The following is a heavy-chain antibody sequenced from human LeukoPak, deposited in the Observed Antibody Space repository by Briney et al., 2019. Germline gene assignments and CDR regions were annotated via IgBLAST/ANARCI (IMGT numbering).Heavy chain of an antibody. CDR1: GFTFSSYS. V-gene: IGHV3-21*01. J-gene: IGHJ4*02. CDR2: ISSSSSYI. D-gene: IGHD3-22*01. Sequence: GGSLRLSCAASGFTFSSYSMNWVRQAPGKGLEWVSSISSSSSYIYYADSVKGRFTISRDNAKNSLYLQMNSLRAEDTAVYNCARGHYDSSGYYYANPGRIRGQATLVTVSS. CDR3: ARGHYDSSGYYYANPGRI.